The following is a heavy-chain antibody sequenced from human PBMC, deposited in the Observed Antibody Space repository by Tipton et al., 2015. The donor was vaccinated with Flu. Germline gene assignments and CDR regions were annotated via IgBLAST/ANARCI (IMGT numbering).Heavy chain of an antibody. CDR1: GFTFSRSW. CDR2: IRSDETTE. J-gene: IGHJ4*02. V-gene: IGHV3-30*02. Sequence: GSLRLSCAASGFTFSRSWMHWVRQAPGKGLEWVAHIRSDETTEYADSVKGRFTISRDNSKDMLYLQMNSLRAEDTAVFYCAKSGGFDSWNQGALVIVSS. D-gene: IGHD1-26*01. CDR3: AKSGGFDS.